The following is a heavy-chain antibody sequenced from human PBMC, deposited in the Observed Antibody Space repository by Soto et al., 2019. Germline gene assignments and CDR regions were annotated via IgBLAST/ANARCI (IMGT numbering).Heavy chain of an antibody. CDR1: GFTFSSYS. D-gene: IGHD6-6*01. Sequence: GGSLRLSCAASGFTFSSYSLNWVRQAPGKGLEWVSSISGGGRDIKYGDSVKGRFIISRDNAMDSLHLQMYSLRADDTAIYFCATSLAVQLGYYGMDVWGPGTTVTVSS. CDR3: ATSLAVQLGYYGMDV. J-gene: IGHJ6*02. CDR2: ISGGGRDI. V-gene: IGHV3-21*01.